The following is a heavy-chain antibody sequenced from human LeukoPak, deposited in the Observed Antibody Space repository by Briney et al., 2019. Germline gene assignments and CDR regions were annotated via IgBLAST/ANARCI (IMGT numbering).Heavy chain of an antibody. V-gene: IGHV4-59*01. J-gene: IGHJ6*03. CDR1: GGSISSYY. CDR3: ARGSFWRGYYYYYYYMDV. CDR2: IYYSGSS. D-gene: IGHD3-3*01. Sequence: SETLSLTCTVSGGSISSYYWSWLRQPPGKGLEGIGYIYYSGSSNDNTSLKRGVTISVDTSKTQFSLKLSSVTAADTAVYYCARGSFWRGYYYYYYYMDVWGKGTTVTVSS.